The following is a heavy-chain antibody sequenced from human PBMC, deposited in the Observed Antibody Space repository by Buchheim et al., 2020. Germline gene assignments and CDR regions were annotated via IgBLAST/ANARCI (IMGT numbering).Heavy chain of an antibody. CDR2: INPDSGGT. J-gene: IGHJ4*02. CDR3: ARTSSFDY. V-gene: IGHV1-2*02. CDR1: GFTLTGYY. Sequence: QVQLVQSGAEVKKPGASVKVSCKASGFTLTGYYMHWVRQAPGQGLEWMGWINPDSGGTNYAQKFQGRVTLTRDTPIHTAYMELSSLTSDDSAVYYCARTSSFDYWGQGTL.